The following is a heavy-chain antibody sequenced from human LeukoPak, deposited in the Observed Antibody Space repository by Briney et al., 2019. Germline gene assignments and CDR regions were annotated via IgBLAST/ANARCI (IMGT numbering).Heavy chain of an antibody. D-gene: IGHD2-8*02. CDR2: MYHSGST. CDR1: GYSINSAYY. CDR3: ARDGGVLYYYYYYYTDV. Sequence: SETLSLTCTVSGYSINSAYYWGWIRQPPGKGLEWIGSMYHSGSTYYNPSLQSRVTISVDTSKNQFSLKLSSVTAADTAVYYCARDGGVLYYYYYYYTDVWGKGTTVTISS. J-gene: IGHJ6*03. V-gene: IGHV4-38-2*02.